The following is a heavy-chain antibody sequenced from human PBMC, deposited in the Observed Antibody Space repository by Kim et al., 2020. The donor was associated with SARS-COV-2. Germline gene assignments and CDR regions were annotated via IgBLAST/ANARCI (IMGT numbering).Heavy chain of an antibody. D-gene: IGHD3-9*01. V-gene: IGHV4-34*01. Sequence: SETLSLTCAVYGGSFSGYYWSWIRQPPGKGLEWIGEINHSGSTNYNPSLKSRVTISVDTSKNQFSLKLSSVTAADTAVYYCARDVTIFIKKHGMDVWGQGTTVTV. CDR2: INHSGST. J-gene: IGHJ6*02. CDR1: GGSFSGYY. CDR3: ARDVTIFIKKHGMDV.